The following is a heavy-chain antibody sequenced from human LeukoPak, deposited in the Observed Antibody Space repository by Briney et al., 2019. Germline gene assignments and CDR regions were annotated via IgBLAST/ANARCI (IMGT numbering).Heavy chain of an antibody. V-gene: IGHV1-69*05. D-gene: IGHD5-24*01. Sequence: ASVMVSCKASGGTFSSYAISWVRQAPGQGLEWMGGIIPIFGTANYAQKFQGRVTITTDESTSTAYMELSSLRSEDTAVYYGASRDGYNYGGGGEYYFDYWGQGTLVTVSS. CDR3: ASRDGYNYGGGGEYYFDY. J-gene: IGHJ4*02. CDR2: IIPIFGTA. CDR1: GGTFSSYA.